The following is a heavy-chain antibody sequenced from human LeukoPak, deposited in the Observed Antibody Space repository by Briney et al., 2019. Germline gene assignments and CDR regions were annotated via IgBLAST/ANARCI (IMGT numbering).Heavy chain of an antibody. V-gene: IGHV3-30*18. CDR2: ISYDGRNE. Sequence: PGGSLRLSCAASGFTFSSFGMHWVRQAPGKGLEWVAVISYDGRNEYYADSVKGRFTISRDNSKNTVYLQMNSLRPEDTAVYYCAKDRHTATTFDYWGQGTLVTVSS. CDR1: GFTFSSFG. D-gene: IGHD6-25*01. CDR3: AKDRHTATTFDY. J-gene: IGHJ4*02.